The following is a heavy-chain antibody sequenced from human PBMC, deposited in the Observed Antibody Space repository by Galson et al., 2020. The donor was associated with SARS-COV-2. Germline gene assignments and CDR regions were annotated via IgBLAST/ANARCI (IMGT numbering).Heavy chain of an antibody. J-gene: IGHJ4*02. D-gene: IGHD3-22*01. CDR3: ARVQYYHTSDGYYFFDY. CDR2: IFHTGNT. V-gene: IGHV4-4*02. Sequence: ASETLSLTCSVSGDSISSDNWWSWVCQPPGKGLEWIGEIFHTGNTNYNPSLQSRVSISIDQSKNQFSLRLTSVTAADTAVYYCARVQYYHTSDGYYFFDYWGQGALVTVSS. CDR1: GDSISSDNW.